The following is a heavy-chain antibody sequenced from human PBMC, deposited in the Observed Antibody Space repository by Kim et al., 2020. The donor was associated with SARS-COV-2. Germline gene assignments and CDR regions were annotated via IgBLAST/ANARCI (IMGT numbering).Heavy chain of an antibody. CDR1: GFTFSSYG. CDR3: AKDRAYDILTGYYYYYGMDV. V-gene: IGHV3-30*18. J-gene: IGHJ6*02. CDR2: ISYDGSNK. D-gene: IGHD3-9*01. Sequence: GGSLRLSCAASGFTFSSYGMHWVRQAPGKGLEWVAVISYDGSNKYYADSVKGRFTISRDNSKNTLYLQMNSLRAEDTAVYYCAKDRAYDILTGYYYYYGMDVWGQGPTVTVPS.